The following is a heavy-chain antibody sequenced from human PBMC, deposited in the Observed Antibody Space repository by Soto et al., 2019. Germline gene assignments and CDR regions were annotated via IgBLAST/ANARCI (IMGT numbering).Heavy chain of an antibody. Sequence: GGSLRLSCAGSAFTFSNYAMAWVRQAPGKGLEWVSSIAGSGGDISYADSVKGRFTISRDNSKSTLFLQMDSLRAEDTAIYYCAKKYYGTYPFDYWGQGALVTVSS. CDR1: AFTFSNYA. J-gene: IGHJ4*02. D-gene: IGHD1-26*01. CDR3: AKKYYGTYPFDY. V-gene: IGHV3-23*01. CDR2: IAGSGGDI.